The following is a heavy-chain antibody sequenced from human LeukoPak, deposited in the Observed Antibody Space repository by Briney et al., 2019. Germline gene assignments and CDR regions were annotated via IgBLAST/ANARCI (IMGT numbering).Heavy chain of an antibody. Sequence: SETLSLTCSVSAGAISTYYWNWIRQSPGQGLEWIGHISYGTTDYNPSLKSRVTISADTSKNQISLTLTSVTADDTAVYYCARDKAHTYGYYLDPWGQGTQVLVSS. CDR1: AGAISTYY. J-gene: IGHJ5*02. D-gene: IGHD5-18*01. CDR2: ISYGTT. V-gene: IGHV4-59*01. CDR3: ARDKAHTYGYYLDP.